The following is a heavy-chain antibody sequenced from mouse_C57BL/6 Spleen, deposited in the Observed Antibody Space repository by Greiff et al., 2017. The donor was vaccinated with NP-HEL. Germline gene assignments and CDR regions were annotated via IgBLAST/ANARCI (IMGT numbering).Heavy chain of an antibody. CDR3: TREGYDYGYAMDY. J-gene: IGHJ4*01. CDR2: IRNKANNHAT. D-gene: IGHD2-4*01. Sequence: EVQRVESGGGLVQPGGSMKLSCAASGFTFSDAWMDWVRQSPEKGLEWVAEIRNKANNHATYYAESVKGMFTISRDDSKSSVYLQMNSLRAEDTGIYYCTREGYDYGYAMDYWGQGTSVTVSS. V-gene: IGHV6-6*01. CDR1: GFTFSDAW.